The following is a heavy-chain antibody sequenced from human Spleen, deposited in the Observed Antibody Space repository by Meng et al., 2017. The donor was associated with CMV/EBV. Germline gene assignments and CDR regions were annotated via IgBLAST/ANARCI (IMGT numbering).Heavy chain of an antibody. CDR3: ARVGYCSSTSCYHPYYYYGMDV. J-gene: IGHJ6*02. CDR2: IIPIFGTA. CDR1: YA. V-gene: IGHV1-69*05. D-gene: IGHD2-2*03. Sequence: YAISWVRQAPGQGLEWMGGIIPIFGTANYAQKFQGRVTITTDESTSTAYMELSSLRSEDTAVYYCARVGYCSSTSCYHPYYYYGMDVWGQGTMVTVSS.